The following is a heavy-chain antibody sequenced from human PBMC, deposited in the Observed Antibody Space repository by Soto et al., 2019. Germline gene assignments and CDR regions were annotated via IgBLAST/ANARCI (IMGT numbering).Heavy chain of an antibody. J-gene: IGHJ4*02. CDR1: GYTFTSYY. V-gene: IGHV1-46*01. Sequence: ASVKVSCKASGYTFTSYYMHWVRQAPGQGLEWMGIINPSDGSTSYAQKFQGRVTMTRDTSTSTVYMELSSLRSEDTAVYYCARDQGGYYDISGYITLWLLGYFDYWGQGTLVTVYS. CDR2: INPSDGST. D-gene: IGHD3-22*01. CDR3: ARDQGGYYDISGYITLWLLGYFDY.